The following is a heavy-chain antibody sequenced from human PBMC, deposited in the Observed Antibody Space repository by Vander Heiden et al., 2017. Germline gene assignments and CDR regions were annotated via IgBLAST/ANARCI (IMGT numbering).Heavy chain of an antibody. D-gene: IGHD6-6*01. CDR2: INPDSGGT. V-gene: IGHV1-2*02. CDR3: ARGPLGSSAYYYGMDV. CDR1: GYTFTGYY. J-gene: IGHJ6*02. Sequence: QVQLVQSGAEVKKPGASVKVSCKASGYTFTGYYMPWVRQAPGQGLEWMGWINPDSGGTNYAQKVQGRVTMTRDTSISTAYMELSRLRSDDTAVYYCARGPLGSSAYYYGMDVWGQGTTVTVSS.